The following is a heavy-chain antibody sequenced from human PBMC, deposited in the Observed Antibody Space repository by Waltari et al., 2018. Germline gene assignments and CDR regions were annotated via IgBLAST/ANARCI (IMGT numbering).Heavy chain of an antibody. J-gene: IGHJ4*02. Sequence: QVQLVQSGAEVKKPGSSVKVSCKASGGTFSSYAISWVRQAPGQGLEWMGGLIPSFGTGNYAQKFQGRVTITADESTSTAYMELSSLRSEDMAVYYCARVRYDSSGYYHSHFDYWGQGTLVTVSS. CDR2: LIPSFGTG. CDR3: ARVRYDSSGYYHSHFDY. V-gene: IGHV1-69*12. CDR1: GGTFSSYA. D-gene: IGHD3-22*01.